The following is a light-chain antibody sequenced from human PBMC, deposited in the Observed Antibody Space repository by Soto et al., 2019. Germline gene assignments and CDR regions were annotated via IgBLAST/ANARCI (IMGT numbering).Light chain of an antibody. J-gene: IGKJ4*01. CDR2: GTS. V-gene: IGKV1-17*01. Sequence: DIHMTQSPSSLFASVGDRVTITCRASQGIRNNLGWYQQKPGKAPKRLIYGTSNLQYGVPSRFSGSGSGTEFTLTISSLHPEDFATYYCQQSYSTPLTFGGGTKVDIK. CDR1: QGIRNN. CDR3: QQSYSTPLT.